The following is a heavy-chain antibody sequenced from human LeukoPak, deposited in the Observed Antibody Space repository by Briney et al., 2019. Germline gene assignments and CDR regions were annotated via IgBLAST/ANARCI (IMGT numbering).Heavy chain of an antibody. CDR2: FNSDGRGT. J-gene: IGHJ4*02. CDR1: GFTFSTYW. CDR3: ARGRYYLDS. Sequence: GGSLRLSCVASGFTFSTYWMHWVRQAPGKGLVWVSRFNSDGRGTYYADSVKGRFTISRDNAKNTLYLEMNSLRAEDTAVYYCARGRYYLDSWGKGTLVTVSS. V-gene: IGHV3-74*01. D-gene: IGHD4-17*01.